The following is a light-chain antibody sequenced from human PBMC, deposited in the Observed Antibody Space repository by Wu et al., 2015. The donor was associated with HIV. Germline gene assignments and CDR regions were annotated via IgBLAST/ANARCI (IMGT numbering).Light chain of an antibody. CDR1: QDINNY. Sequence: DIQMTQSPSSLSASVGDRATITCQASQDINNYLNWYQQKPGKAPKLLIYDASNLETGVPSRFSGSGSGTDFTFTISSLQPEDIATYYCQQYQNLRLYSFGQGTKLEIK. V-gene: IGKV1-33*01. CDR2: DAS. J-gene: IGKJ2*03. CDR3: QQYQNLRLYS.